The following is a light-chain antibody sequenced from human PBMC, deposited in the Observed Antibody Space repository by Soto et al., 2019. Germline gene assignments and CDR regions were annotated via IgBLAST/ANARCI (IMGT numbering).Light chain of an antibody. CDR1: SSDVGGYKY. CDR2: DVT. V-gene: IGLV2-14*01. J-gene: IGLJ1*01. Sequence: SVLTQPASVSGSPGQSITISWTGTSSDVGGYKYVSWYQQHPDKAPKLIIYDVTNRPSGISNRFSGSKSGNTASLTISGLQAEDEADYYCSSYTSSSSYVFGTGTKVTVL. CDR3: SSYTSSSSYV.